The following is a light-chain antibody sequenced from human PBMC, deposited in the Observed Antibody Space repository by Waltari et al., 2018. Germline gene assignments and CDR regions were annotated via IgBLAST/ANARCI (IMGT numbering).Light chain of an antibody. J-gene: IGKJ2*01. CDR2: GAS. CDR1: QSVSNRY. Sequence: EIVLTQSPGTLSLSPGERATLSCRASQSVSNRYLAWYQQKPGPAPRLLIYGASSRATGIPDRFSGSGSGTDFTLTISRLEPEDFAVYYCQQYGSSPPMYTFGQGTKLEI. V-gene: IGKV3-20*01. CDR3: QQYGSSPPMYT.